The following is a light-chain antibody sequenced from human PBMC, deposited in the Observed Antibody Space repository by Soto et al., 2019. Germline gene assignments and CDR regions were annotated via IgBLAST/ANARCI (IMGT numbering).Light chain of an antibody. Sequence: EIVLTQSPGTLSLSPGERATLSCRASQSVSSSYLAWYQQKPGQAPRLLIYGASSRATGIPDRFSGSGSGTDFTLTISRLEPEDFAVYYCQQYGSSPRGTFCQGIKVEIK. V-gene: IGKV3-20*01. J-gene: IGKJ1*01. CDR2: GAS. CDR3: QQYGSSPRGT. CDR1: QSVSSSY.